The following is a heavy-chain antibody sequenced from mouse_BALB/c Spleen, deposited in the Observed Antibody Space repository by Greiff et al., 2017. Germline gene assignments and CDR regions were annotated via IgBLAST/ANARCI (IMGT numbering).Heavy chain of an antibody. Sequence: VQLQQSGPELVKPGASVKMSCKASGYTFTSYVMHWVKQKPGQGLEWIGYINPYNDGTKYNEKFKGKATLTSDKSSSTAYMELSSLTSEDSAVYYCARWGGIYYDYDGFAYWGQGTLVTVSA. CDR3: ARWGGIYYDYDGFAY. V-gene: IGHV1-14*01. CDR2: INPYNDGT. CDR1: GYTFTSYV. J-gene: IGHJ3*01. D-gene: IGHD2-4*01.